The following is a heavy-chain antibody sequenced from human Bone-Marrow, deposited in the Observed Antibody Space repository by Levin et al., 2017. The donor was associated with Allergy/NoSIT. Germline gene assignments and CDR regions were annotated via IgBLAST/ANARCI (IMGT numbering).Heavy chain of an antibody. J-gene: IGHJ6*02. CDR3: ARAPYTRNYYYGLDV. V-gene: IGHV4-4*07. D-gene: IGHD2-2*01. Sequence: RSQTLSLTCTVSGDSISSYYWSWIRQPAGKGLEWIGRIYSSESTNYNPSLKSRVTMSVDTSKNQISLKLTSVTAADTAIYYCARAPYTRNYYYGLDVWGQGTTVTVSS. CDR2: IYSSEST. CDR1: GDSISSYY.